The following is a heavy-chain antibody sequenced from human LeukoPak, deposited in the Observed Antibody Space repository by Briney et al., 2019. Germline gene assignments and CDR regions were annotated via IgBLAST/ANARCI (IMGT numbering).Heavy chain of an antibody. D-gene: IGHD3-22*01. J-gene: IGHJ4*02. V-gene: IGHV4-34*01. CDR2: INHSGST. CDR3: ARARRMYYYDSSGYLGY. Sequence: SETLSLTCAVYGGSFSGYYWSWIRQPPGKGLEWIGEINHSGSTNYNPSLKSRVTISVDTSKNQFSLKLSSVTAADTAVCYCARARRMYYYDSSGYLGYWGQGTLVTVSS. CDR1: GGSFSGYY.